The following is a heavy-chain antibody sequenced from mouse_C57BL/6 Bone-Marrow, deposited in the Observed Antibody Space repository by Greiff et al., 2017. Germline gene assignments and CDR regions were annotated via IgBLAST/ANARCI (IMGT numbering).Heavy chain of an antibody. CDR3: ARGGWLLYYYAMDY. CDR2: IYPGSGST. Sequence: QVQLQQPGAELVKPGASVKMSCKASCYTFPSYWITWVQQRPGPGLEWIGDIYPGSGSTNYNEKFKGKATLTVDTSSSTAYMQLSSLTSEDSAVDYCARGGWLLYYYAMDYWGQGTSVTVSS. CDR1: CYTFPSYW. J-gene: IGHJ4*01. V-gene: IGHV1-55*01. D-gene: IGHD2-3*01.